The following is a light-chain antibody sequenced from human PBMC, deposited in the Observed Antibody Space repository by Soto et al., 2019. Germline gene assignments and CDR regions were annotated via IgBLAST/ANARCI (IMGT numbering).Light chain of an antibody. J-gene: IGLJ1*01. V-gene: IGLV3-21*04. CDR1: NIGSKS. CDR2: YDS. CDR3: QVWDSSSDSYV. Sequence: SYELTQPPSVSVAPGKTARITCGGNNIGSKSVHWYQQKPRQAPVLVIYYDSDRPSRIPERFSGSNSGNTATLTISRVEAGDEADYYCQVWDSSSDSYVFGTGTKLTVL.